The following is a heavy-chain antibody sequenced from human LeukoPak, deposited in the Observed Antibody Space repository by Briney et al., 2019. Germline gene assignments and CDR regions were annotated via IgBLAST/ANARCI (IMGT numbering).Heavy chain of an antibody. Sequence: SGPTLVNPTQTVTLTCTFSGFSLSTSGMCVSWIRQPPGKALEWLALIDWDDDKYYSTSLKTRLTISKDTSKNQVVLTMTNMDPVDTATYYCARFLTGTMAGWFDPWGQGTLVTVSS. CDR2: IDWDDDK. CDR3: ARFLTGTMAGWFDP. D-gene: IGHD1-7*01. CDR1: GFSLSTSGMC. V-gene: IGHV2-70*01. J-gene: IGHJ5*02.